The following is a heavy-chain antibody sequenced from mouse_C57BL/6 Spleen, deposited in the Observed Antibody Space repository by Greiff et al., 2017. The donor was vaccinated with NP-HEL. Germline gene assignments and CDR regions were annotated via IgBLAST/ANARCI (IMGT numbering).Heavy chain of an antibody. CDR1: GYTFTEYT. CDR2: FYPGSGSI. D-gene: IGHD1-1*01. Sequence: VKLMESGAELVKPGASVKLSCKASGYTFTEYTIHWVKQRSGQGLEWIGWFYPGSGSIKYNEKFKDKATLTADKSSSTVYMELSRLPSADSAVYFCARHEDNYGSSYWYFDVWGTGTTVTVSS. V-gene: IGHV1-62-2*01. J-gene: IGHJ1*03. CDR3: ARHEDNYGSSYWYFDV.